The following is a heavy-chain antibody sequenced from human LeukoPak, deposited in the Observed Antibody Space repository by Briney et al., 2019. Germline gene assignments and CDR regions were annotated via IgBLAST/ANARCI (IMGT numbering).Heavy chain of an antibody. CDR1: GFTFSSFW. CDR2: IKPEGSEK. V-gene: IGHV3-7*01. CDR3: TRNRGLDV. Sequence: GGSLRLSCAASGFTFSSFWMSWVRQAPGKGLGWVANIKPEGSEKYYVDSVKGQFTISRDNAKNSLYLQMNSLRAEDTAVYYCTRNRGLDVWGQGTTVPVSS. D-gene: IGHD6-25*01. J-gene: IGHJ6*02.